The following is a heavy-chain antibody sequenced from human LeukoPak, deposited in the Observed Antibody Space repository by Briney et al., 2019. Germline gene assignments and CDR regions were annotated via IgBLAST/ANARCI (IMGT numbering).Heavy chain of an antibody. CDR2: IIPIFGTA. V-gene: IGHV1-69*05. D-gene: IGHD6-6*01. CDR1: GGTFSSYA. J-gene: IGHJ6*03. CDR3: ARDWVDHSSSESYMDV. Sequence: ASVKVSCKASGGTFSSYAISWVRQAPGQGLEWMGGIIPIFGTANYAQKFQGRVTITTDESTSTAYMELSSLGSEDTAVYYCARDWVDHSSSESYMDVWGKGTTVTVSS.